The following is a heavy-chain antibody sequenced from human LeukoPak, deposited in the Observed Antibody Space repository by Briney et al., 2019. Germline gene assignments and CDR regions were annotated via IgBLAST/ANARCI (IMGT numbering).Heavy chain of an antibody. D-gene: IGHD6-13*01. CDR3: AKGEAAAGRSSCFDP. CDR2: ISSSGDST. CDR1: GFTFSGYT. V-gene: IGHV3-23*01. Sequence: GGSLRLSCAASGFTFSGYTMNWVRQAPGKGLEWVSVISSSGDSTYNADSVKGRFTISRDNSKNTLYLQMNSLRAQDTAVYYCAKGEAAAGRSSCFDPWGQGTLVTVSS. J-gene: IGHJ5*02.